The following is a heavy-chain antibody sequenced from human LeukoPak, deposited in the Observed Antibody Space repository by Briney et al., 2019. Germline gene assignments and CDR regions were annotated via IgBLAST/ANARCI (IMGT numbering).Heavy chain of an antibody. CDR3: ARDNRDRITIFGVVPNWFDP. D-gene: IGHD3-3*01. Sequence: SVKVSCKASGGTFSSYAISWVRQAPGQGLEWMGGIIPTFGTANYAQKFQGRVTITTDESTSTAYMELSSLRSEDTAVYYCARDNRDRITIFGVVPNWFDPWGQGTLVTVSS. J-gene: IGHJ5*02. CDR1: GGTFSSYA. CDR2: IIPTFGTA. V-gene: IGHV1-69*05.